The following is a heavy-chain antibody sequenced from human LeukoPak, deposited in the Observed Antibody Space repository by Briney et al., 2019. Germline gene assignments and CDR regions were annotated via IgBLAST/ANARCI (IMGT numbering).Heavy chain of an antibody. V-gene: IGHV3-7*01. Sequence: GGSLRLSCAASGSTFSSYAMSWVRQAPGKGLEWVANIDQDGSEKNYVDSVKGRFTISRDNAKNSLSLQMNSLRAEDTAVYYCARGRVADHWGQGTLVAVSS. J-gene: IGHJ1*01. CDR2: IDQDGSEK. CDR1: GSTFSSYA. CDR3: ARGRVADH. D-gene: IGHD6-19*01.